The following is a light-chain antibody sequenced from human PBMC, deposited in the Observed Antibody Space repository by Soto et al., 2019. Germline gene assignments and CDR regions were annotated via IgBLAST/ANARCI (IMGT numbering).Light chain of an antibody. CDR2: RAS. V-gene: IGKV3-20*01. CDR1: QSVSSNY. Sequence: EIVLTQSPGTLSLSPGERATLSCRASQSVSSNYVAWYQQNPCQAPRLLIYRASNRATGIPDKFSGSGSWADFTPTISRLEPEHFTVYSCKHYGNLPITFGPGTKVDTK. CDR3: KHYGNLPIT. J-gene: IGKJ3*01.